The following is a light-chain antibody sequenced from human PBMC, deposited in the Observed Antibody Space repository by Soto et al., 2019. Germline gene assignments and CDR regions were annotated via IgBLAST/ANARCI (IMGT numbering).Light chain of an antibody. CDR3: SSYTSSSTL. CDR2: AVT. Sequence: QSALTQPASVSGSPGQSITISCTGTSSDVGGYNYVSWYQQHPGKAPKLMIYAVTDRPSGVSSRFSGSKSGNTASLTISGLQAEDEADYYGSSYTSSSTLFGTGTKVTGL. V-gene: IGLV2-14*01. CDR1: SSDVGGYNY. J-gene: IGLJ1*01.